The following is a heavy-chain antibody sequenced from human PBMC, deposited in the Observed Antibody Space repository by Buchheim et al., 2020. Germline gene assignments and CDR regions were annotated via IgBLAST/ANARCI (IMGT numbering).Heavy chain of an antibody. CDR3: ARSPRIASRENWFDP. J-gene: IGHJ5*02. Sequence: QVQLQESGPGLVKPSETLSLTCTVSGGSISNYYWNWIRQPPGKEMEWIGYIYSSGNTNYNPSLKSRVTISIDTSKNQFYLRLSSVTAADTAVYYCARSPRIASRENWFDPWGQGTL. CDR2: IYSSGNT. CDR1: GGSISNYY. V-gene: IGHV4-59*08. D-gene: IGHD6-13*01.